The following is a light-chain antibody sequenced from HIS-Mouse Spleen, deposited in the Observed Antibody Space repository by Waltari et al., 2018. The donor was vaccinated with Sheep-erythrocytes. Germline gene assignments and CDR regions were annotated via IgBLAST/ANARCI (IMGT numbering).Light chain of an antibody. CDR3: CSYAGSYNHV. V-gene: IGLV2-11*01. CDR2: DVS. Sequence: QSALTQPRSVSGSPGQSVTISCTGTSSDVGDYNYVSWYQQHPGKAPKLMIYDVSKRPSGVPDRFSGSKSGNTASLTISGLQAEDEADYYCCSYAGSYNHVFATGTKVTVL. J-gene: IGLJ1*01. CDR1: SSDVGDYNY.